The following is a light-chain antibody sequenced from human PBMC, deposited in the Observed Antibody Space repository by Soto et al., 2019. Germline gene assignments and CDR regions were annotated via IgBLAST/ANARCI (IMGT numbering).Light chain of an antibody. V-gene: IGKV3-20*01. CDR3: QQYGHSPYT. J-gene: IGKJ2*01. CDR1: QSVSSTY. CDR2: GAS. Sequence: EIVLTQSPGTLSLSPGERATLSCRASQSVSSTYLAWYQQKPGQAPRLLIYGASNGATGIPDRFSGSGSGTDFTLTISRLEPEDFAVYYCQQYGHSPYTFGQGTKLEIK.